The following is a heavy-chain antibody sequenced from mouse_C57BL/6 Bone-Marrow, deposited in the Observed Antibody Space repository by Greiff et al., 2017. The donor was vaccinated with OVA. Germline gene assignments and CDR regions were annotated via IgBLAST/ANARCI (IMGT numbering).Heavy chain of an antibody. CDR3: AREITTVVAHYAMDY. V-gene: IGHV1-76*01. J-gene: IGHJ4*01. CDR2: IYPGSGNT. CDR1: GYTFTDYY. Sequence: QVQLQQSGAELVRPGASVKLSCKASGYTFTDYYINWVKQRPGQGLEWIARIYPGSGNTYYNEKFKGKATLTAEKSSSTAYMQLSSLTSEDSAFYFCAREITTVVAHYAMDYWGQGTSVTVSS. D-gene: IGHD1-1*01.